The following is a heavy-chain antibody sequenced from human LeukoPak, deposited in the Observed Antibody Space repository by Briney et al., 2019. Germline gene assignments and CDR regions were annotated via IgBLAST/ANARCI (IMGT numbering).Heavy chain of an antibody. CDR1: GFTFSSYA. D-gene: IGHD3-10*01. J-gene: IGHJ4*02. CDR3: AKDELLWFGELAGIPY. Sequence: GGSLRLSCAASGFTFSSYAVSWVRQAPGKGLEWVSAIRGSGGSTYYADSVKGRFTISRDNCKNTLYLQMNSLRAEDTAVYYCAKDELLWFGELAGIPYWGQGTLVTVSS. V-gene: IGHV3-23*01. CDR2: IRGSGGST.